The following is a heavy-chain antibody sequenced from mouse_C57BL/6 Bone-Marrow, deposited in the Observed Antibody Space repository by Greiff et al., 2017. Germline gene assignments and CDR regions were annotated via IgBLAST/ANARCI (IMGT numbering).Heavy chain of an antibody. J-gene: IGHJ4*01. CDR2: IDPSDSYT. D-gene: IGHD2-1*01. CDR3: AKAIYYGNYDAMDY. V-gene: IGHV1-69*01. CDR1: GYTFTSYW. Sequence: QVQLQQPGAELVMPGASVKLSCKASGYTFTSYWMHWVKQRPGQGLEWIGEIDPSDSYTNYNQKFKGKSTLTVDTSSSTAYMQLISLTSEDSAVYYCAKAIYYGNYDAMDYWGQGTSVTVSS.